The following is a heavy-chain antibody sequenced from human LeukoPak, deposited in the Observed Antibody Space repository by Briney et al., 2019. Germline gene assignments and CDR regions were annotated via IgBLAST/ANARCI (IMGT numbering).Heavy chain of an antibody. D-gene: IGHD3-3*01. CDR3: ARDSRKGASYYDFWSGYVYYYYGMDV. Sequence: GGSLRLSCAASEFTFSSYSMNWVRQAPGKGLEWVSSISSSSSYIYYADSVKGRSTISRDNAKNSLYLQMNSLRAEDTAVYYCARDSRKGASYYDFWSGYVYYYYGMDVWGQGTTVTVSS. J-gene: IGHJ6*02. CDR2: ISSSSSYI. V-gene: IGHV3-21*01. CDR1: EFTFSSYS.